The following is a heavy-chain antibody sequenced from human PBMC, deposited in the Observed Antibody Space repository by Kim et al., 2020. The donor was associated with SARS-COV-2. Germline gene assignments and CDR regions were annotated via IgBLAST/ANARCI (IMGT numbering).Heavy chain of an antibody. J-gene: IGHJ4*02. CDR1: GFTFDDYA. V-gene: IGHV3-9*01. CDR3: AKDLGSSGYSAFDY. Sequence: GGSLRLSCAASGFTFDDYAMHWVRQAPGKGLEWVSGISWNSGSIGYADSVKGRFTISRDNAKNSLYLQMNSLRAEDTALYYCAKDLGSSGYSAFDYWGQGTLVTVSS. D-gene: IGHD3-22*01. CDR2: ISWNSGSI.